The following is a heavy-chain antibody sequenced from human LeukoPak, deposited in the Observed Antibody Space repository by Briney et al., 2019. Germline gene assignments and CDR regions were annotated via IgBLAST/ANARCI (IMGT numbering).Heavy chain of an antibody. J-gene: IGHJ4*02. Sequence: PSETLSLTCTVSGGSISTYYWSWIRQPPGKGLEWIGSIYYSGSTYYNPSLKSRVTISVDTSKNQFSLKLSSVTAADTAVYYCARYLRSATSFDYWGQGTLVTVSS. CDR3: ARYLRSATSFDY. CDR2: IYYSGST. D-gene: IGHD4-17*01. CDR1: GGSISTYY. V-gene: IGHV4-39*01.